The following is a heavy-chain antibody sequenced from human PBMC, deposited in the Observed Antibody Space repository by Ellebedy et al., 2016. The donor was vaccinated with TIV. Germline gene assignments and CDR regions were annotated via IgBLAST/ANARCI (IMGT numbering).Heavy chain of an antibody. CDR2: IVPSGGGT. CDR1: GYSLTNYF. CDR3: AREMAVAAKSFDY. Sequence: ASVKVSXXASGYSLTNYFMHWMRQTPGQGLEWMSLIVPSGGGTLYSQDFQGRVTMTRDTSTSTIYLELRGLTSDDTAIYYCAREMAVAAKSFDYWGQGTQVTVSS. J-gene: IGHJ4*02. V-gene: IGHV1-46*01. D-gene: IGHD2-15*01.